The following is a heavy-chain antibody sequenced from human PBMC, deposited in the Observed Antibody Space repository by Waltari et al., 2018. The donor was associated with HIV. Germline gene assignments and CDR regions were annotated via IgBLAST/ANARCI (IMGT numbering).Heavy chain of an antibody. V-gene: IGHV3-21*01. Sequence: EVQLVESGGGLVKPGGSLRLSCAASGFTFSSYSMNWVRQAPGKGLEWVSSISSSRSYIYYADSVKGRFTISRDNAKNSLYLQMNSLRAEDTAVYYCARGRIAARPTEDYWGQGTLVTVSS. CDR1: GFTFSSYS. J-gene: IGHJ4*02. CDR3: ARGRIAARPTEDY. D-gene: IGHD6-6*01. CDR2: ISSSRSYI.